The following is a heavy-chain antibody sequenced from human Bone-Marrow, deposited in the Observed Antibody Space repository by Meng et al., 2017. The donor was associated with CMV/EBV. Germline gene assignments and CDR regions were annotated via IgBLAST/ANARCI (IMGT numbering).Heavy chain of an antibody. D-gene: IGHD4-17*01. CDR2: IKQDGSEK. CDR3: ARDHRDYGDYIGYYGMDV. J-gene: IGHJ6*02. V-gene: IGHV3-7*01. CDR1: GFIFSSYA. Sequence: GGSLRLSCAASGFIFSSYAIYWVRQAPGKGLEWVANIKQDGSEKYYVDSVKGRFTISRDNAKNSLYLQMNSLRAEDTAVYYCARDHRDYGDYIGYYGMDVWGQGTTITVSS.